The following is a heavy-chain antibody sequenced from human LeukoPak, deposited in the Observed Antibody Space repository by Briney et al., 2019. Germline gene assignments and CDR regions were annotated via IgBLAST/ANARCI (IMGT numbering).Heavy chain of an antibody. J-gene: IGHJ4*02. CDR3: ATDPEQLVLGY. D-gene: IGHD6-13*01. CDR1: GYTFTDYY. V-gene: IGHV1-69-2*01. CDR2: VDPEDGET. Sequence: ASVKISCKVSGYTFTDYYIHWVQQAPGKGLEWMGLVDPEDGETIYAEKFQGRVTITADTSTDTAYMELSSLRSEDTAVYYCATDPEQLVLGYWGQGTLVTVSS.